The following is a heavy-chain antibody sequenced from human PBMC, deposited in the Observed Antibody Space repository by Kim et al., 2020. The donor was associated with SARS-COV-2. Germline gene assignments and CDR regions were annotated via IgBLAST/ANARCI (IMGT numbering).Heavy chain of an antibody. D-gene: IGHD3-10*01. J-gene: IGHJ5*02. Sequence: SETLSLTCTVSGGSISSYYWSWIRQPPGKGLEWIGYIYYSGNTHYNPSLEGRVTISIDTSKNQFSLKLNSVTAADTAIYYCARNRASGTFNWFDPWGQGIVVTVSS. CDR3: ARNRASGTFNWFDP. CDR1: GGSISSYY. V-gene: IGHV4-59*13. CDR2: IYYSGNT.